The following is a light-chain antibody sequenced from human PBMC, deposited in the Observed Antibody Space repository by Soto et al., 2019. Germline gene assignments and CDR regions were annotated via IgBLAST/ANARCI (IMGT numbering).Light chain of an antibody. CDR2: DDD. CDR1: SGNIRSCNR. Sequence: QSVLTQPASVSGSPGQSITISCTGTSGNIRSCNRVSWYQQLPGNALQLIIYDDDEPPSGVPGRFSGTTSGNTDSLTISGLQAEDEADYYCCVNAGSYPLVFGAGTKVTVL. CDR3: CVNAGSYPLV. J-gene: IGLJ1*01. V-gene: IGLV2-23*01.